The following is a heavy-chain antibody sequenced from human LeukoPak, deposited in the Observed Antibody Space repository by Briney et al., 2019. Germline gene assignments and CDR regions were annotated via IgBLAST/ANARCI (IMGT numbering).Heavy chain of an antibody. CDR1: GYTFTGYY. J-gene: IGHJ5*02. V-gene: IGHV1-2*02. Sequence: ASVKVSCKASGYTFTGYYMHWVRQAPGQGLEWMGWINPNSGGTNYAQKFQGRVTMTRDTSISTAYMELSRLRSDDTAVYYCARVVVDIVATYTWFDPWGQGTLVTVSS. D-gene: IGHD5-12*01. CDR2: INPNSGGT. CDR3: ARVVVDIVATYTWFDP.